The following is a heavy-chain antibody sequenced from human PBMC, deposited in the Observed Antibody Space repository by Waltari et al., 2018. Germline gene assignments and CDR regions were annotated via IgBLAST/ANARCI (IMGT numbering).Heavy chain of an antibody. CDR2: IQYSGKT. J-gene: IGHJ4*02. CDR1: GWSISGSRQY. V-gene: IGHV4-39*01. CDR3: ARPGHNIGSLDVPAASAYYFDH. Sequence: QLLPQESGPGLVKPSGTLSLSFTVPGWSISGSRQYWALPRPSPGKRLDWIGSIQYSGKTYYNPSLKSRVVISVDTANNQISLNLRSVTAADTAKYYCARPGHNIGSLDVPAASAYYFDHWGQGALVSVSS. D-gene: IGHD6-13*01.